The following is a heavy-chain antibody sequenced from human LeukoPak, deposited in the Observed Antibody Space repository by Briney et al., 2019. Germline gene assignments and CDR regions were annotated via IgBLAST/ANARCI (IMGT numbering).Heavy chain of an antibody. CDR3: TTDRVWYYYDSSGYLGYFDY. Sequence: PGGSLRLSCAASGFTFSNAWMSWVRQAPGKGLEWVGRIKSKTDGGTTDYAAPVKGGFTISRDDSKNTLYLQMNSLKTEDTAVYYCTTDRVWYYYDSSGYLGYFDYWGQGTLVTVSS. V-gene: IGHV3-15*01. D-gene: IGHD3-22*01. CDR1: GFTFSNAW. CDR2: IKSKTDGGTT. J-gene: IGHJ4*02.